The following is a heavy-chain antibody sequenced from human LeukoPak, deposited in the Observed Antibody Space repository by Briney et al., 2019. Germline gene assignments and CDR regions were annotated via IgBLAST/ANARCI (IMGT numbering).Heavy chain of an antibody. CDR1: GFTFSSYA. CDR3: AKSGGLSGSGRLAMDV. J-gene: IGHJ6*02. D-gene: IGHD3-10*01. Sequence: GGSLRLSCTASGFTFSSYAMTWVRLAPGKGLEWVSGISGSGGSTYYADSVKGRFTSSRDNSNNTLYVQMNSLRVEDTAVYYCAKSGGLSGSGRLAMDVWGQGTTVTVSS. CDR2: ISGSGGST. V-gene: IGHV3-23*01.